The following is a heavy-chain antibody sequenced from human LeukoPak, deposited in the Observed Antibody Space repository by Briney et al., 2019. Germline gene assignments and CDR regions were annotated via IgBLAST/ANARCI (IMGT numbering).Heavy chain of an antibody. V-gene: IGHV1-69*13. D-gene: IGHD3-9*01. CDR1: GGTFSSYG. J-gene: IGHJ4*02. CDR3: ARSKDLRLDDIYY. Sequence: SVKVSCKASGGTFSSYGINWVRQAPGQGLEWMGGIIPIFGTANYAQKFQGRVTITADESTSTAYMELSSLRSEDTAVYYCARSKDLRLDDIYYWGQGTLVTVSS. CDR2: IIPIFGTA.